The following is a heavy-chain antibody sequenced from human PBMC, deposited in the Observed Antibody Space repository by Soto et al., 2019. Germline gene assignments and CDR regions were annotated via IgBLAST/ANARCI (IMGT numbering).Heavy chain of an antibody. J-gene: IGHJ4*02. CDR1: GFSFSNYA. Sequence: PGGSLRLSCVASGFSFSNYAMHWVRQAPGKGLEYVSAISNNGVSTYYANSVKGRFIISRDNSKNTLYLQMGSLRAEDMAVYYCARGGPYQLLSDFDDWAQGTLVTGSS. V-gene: IGHV3-64*01. CDR2: ISNNGVST. D-gene: IGHD2-2*01. CDR3: ARGGPYQLLSDFDD.